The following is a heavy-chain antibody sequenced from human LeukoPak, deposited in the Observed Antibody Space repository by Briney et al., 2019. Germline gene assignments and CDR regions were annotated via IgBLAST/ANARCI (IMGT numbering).Heavy chain of an antibody. D-gene: IGHD6-13*01. CDR3: ARGYSSSWYWHFDL. V-gene: IGHV4-59*01. J-gene: IGHJ2*01. CDR2: IYYSGST. Sequence: SETLSLTCTVSGGSISSYYWSWIRQPPGKGLEWIGYIYYSGSTNYNPSLKSRVTISVDTSKNQFSLKLSSVTAADTAVYYCARGYSSSWYWHFDLWGRGTLVTVSS. CDR1: GGSISSYY.